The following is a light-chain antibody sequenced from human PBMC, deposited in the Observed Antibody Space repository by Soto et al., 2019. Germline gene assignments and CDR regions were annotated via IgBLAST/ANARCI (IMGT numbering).Light chain of an antibody. Sequence: QSALTQPPSASGSPGQSVTISCTGTINDVGGYNYVSWYQQYPGEAPKLMIYEVVKRPSGVPDRFSGSKSGNTASLTVSGLQAEDEADYYCCSYAGHTNVLFGGGTKRTVL. V-gene: IGLV2-8*01. J-gene: IGLJ2*01. CDR3: CSYAGHTNVL. CDR2: EVV. CDR1: INDVGGYNY.